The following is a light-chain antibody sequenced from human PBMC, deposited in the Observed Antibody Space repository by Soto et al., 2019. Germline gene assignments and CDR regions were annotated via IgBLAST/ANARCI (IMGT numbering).Light chain of an antibody. Sequence: QSALTQPASVSGSPGQSITISCTGTSSDFGSYNIVSWYQQHPGKAPKLMIYEGSKRPSGVSHRFSGSKSGNTASLTISGLQAEDEADYYCCSYAGSSTWVFGGGTKVTVL. CDR3: CSYAGSSTWV. J-gene: IGLJ3*02. V-gene: IGLV2-23*01. CDR1: SSDFGSYNI. CDR2: EGS.